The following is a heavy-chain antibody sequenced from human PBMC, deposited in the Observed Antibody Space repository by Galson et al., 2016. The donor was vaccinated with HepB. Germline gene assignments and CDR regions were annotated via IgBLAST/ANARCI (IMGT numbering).Heavy chain of an antibody. Sequence: SLRLSCAASGFSVSGSYMSWVRQSPGKGLEWVAVIYAGGTPYYRDSVKGRFTIPRDTSNNILYLQMNSLRVDDTAVYYCARGPNYYDTTGPFDYWGQGTLVTVSS. CDR3: ARGPNYYDTTGPFDY. V-gene: IGHV3-53*01. CDR1: GFSVSGSY. D-gene: IGHD3-22*01. J-gene: IGHJ4*02. CDR2: IYAGGTP.